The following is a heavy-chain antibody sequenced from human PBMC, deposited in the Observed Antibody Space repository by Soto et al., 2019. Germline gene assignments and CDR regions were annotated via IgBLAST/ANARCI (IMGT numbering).Heavy chain of an antibody. D-gene: IGHD3-16*01. CDR1: GFTFSNAW. CDR3: TTDLGGYYYYGMDV. CDR2: IKSKTDGGTT. V-gene: IGHV3-15*07. Sequence: GGSLRLSCAASGFTFSNAWMNWVRQAPGKGLEWVGRIKSKTDGGTTDYAAPVKGRFTISRDDSKNTLYLQMNSLKTEDTAVYYCTTDLGGYYYYGMDVWGQGTTVTVSS. J-gene: IGHJ6*02.